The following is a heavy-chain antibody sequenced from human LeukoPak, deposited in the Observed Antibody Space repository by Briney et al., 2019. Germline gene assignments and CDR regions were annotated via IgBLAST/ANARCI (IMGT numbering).Heavy chain of an antibody. D-gene: IGHD4/OR15-4a*01. CDR3: ARHTSGYGGAEFDY. CDR2: ISYSGST. CDR1: GGSISSYY. V-gene: IGHV4-59*08. J-gene: IGHJ4*02. Sequence: PSETLSLTCTVSGGSISSYYWSWIRQPPGKGLEWIAYISYSGSTNYNPSLTSRVTISVDTSKNQFSLRLSSVTAADTAVYYCARHTSGYGGAEFDYWGQGTLVTVSS.